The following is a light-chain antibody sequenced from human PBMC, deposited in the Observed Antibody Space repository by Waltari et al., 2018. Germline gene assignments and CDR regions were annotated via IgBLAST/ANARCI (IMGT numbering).Light chain of an antibody. J-gene: IGLJ1*01. CDR3: SSYVGYKNNYV. Sequence: QSALTPPPSASGSPGQSVTISCTGTSSDVGGYNYGSWYQQYPGKAPKVMIYGVNKRPSGVPDRFSGSKSGNTASLTVSGLQAEDEADYYCSSYVGYKNNYVFGTGTKVTVL. CDR1: SSDVGGYNY. CDR2: GVN. V-gene: IGLV2-8*01.